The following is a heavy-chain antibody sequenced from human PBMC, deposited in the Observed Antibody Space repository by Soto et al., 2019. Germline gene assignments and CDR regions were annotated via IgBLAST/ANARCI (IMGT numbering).Heavy chain of an antibody. J-gene: IGHJ4*02. V-gene: IGHV3-23*01. Sequence: GGSLRLSCTASGFTFSSYAMGWVRQAPGKGLEWVSRMTGSGSVTYYADSVKGRFTVSRDNSNNTLYLQMNSLRAEDTAVYYCARRVSPYFFDYWGQGTLVTVSS. CDR3: ARRVSPYFFDY. CDR1: GFTFSSYA. CDR2: MTGSGSVT.